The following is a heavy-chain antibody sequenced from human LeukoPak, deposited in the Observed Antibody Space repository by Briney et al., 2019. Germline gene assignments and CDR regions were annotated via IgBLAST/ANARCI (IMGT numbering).Heavy chain of an antibody. V-gene: IGHV1-18*04. CDR3: ARSYYDYVWGSYRTYYFDY. J-gene: IGHJ4*02. D-gene: IGHD3-16*02. Sequence: ASVKVSCKASGYTFTSYGISWVRQAPGQGLEWMGWISAYNGNTNYARKLQGRVTMTTDTSTSTAYMELRSLRSDDTAVYYCARSYYDYVWGSYRTYYFDYWGQGTLVTVSS. CDR2: ISAYNGNT. CDR1: GYTFTSYG.